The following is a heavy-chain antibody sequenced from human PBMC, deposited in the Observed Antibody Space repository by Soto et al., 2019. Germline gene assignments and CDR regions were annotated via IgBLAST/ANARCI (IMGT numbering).Heavy chain of an antibody. CDR1: GFTFSSYS. Sequence: SLRLSCAASGFTFSSYSMNWVRQAPGKGLEWVSSISSSSSYIYYADSVKGRFTISRDNAKNSLYLQMNSLRAEDTAVYYCARSRHYGSGSLYYYYYMDVWGKGTTVTVSS. CDR2: ISSSSSYI. J-gene: IGHJ6*03. D-gene: IGHD3-10*01. V-gene: IGHV3-21*01. CDR3: ARSRHYGSGSLYYYYYMDV.